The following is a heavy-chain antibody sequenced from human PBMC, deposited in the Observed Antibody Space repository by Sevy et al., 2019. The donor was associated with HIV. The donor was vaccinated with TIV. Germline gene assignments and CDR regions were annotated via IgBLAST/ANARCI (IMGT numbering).Heavy chain of an antibody. D-gene: IGHD2-15*01. CDR3: AREKHCSGGSCSSVGYYYYGMDV. V-gene: IGHV3-30*04. J-gene: IGHJ6*02. CDR2: ISYDGSNK. Sequence: GGSLRLSCAASGFTFSSYAMHWVRQAPGKGLEWVAVISYDGSNKYYADSVKGRFTISRDNSKNTLYLQMNSLRAEDTAVYYCAREKHCSGGSCSSVGYYYYGMDVWGQGTTVTVSS. CDR1: GFTFSSYA.